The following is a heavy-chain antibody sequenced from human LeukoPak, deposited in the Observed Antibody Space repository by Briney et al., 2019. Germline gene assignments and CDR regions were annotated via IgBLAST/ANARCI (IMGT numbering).Heavy chain of an antibody. CDR2: IYWDDDK. V-gene: IGHV2-5*02. CDR3: AHRRSGYNWNHGDFDY. Sequence: QTLSLTCTFSGCSISTSGVGVGWIRDPPEKAPEWLAVIYWDDDKRDSPPLKSRITITKVTSKNQVVLIMTSMDPVDTATYYCAHRRSGYNWNHGDFDYWGQGTLVTVSS. CDR1: GCSISTSGVG. D-gene: IGHD1-14*01. J-gene: IGHJ4*02.